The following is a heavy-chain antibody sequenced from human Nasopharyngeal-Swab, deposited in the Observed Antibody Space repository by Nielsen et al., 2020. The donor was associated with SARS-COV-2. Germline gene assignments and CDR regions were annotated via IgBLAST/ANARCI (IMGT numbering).Heavy chain of an antibody. V-gene: IGHV3-9*01. D-gene: IGHD3-16*01. CDR3: AKGLGDY. CDR2: ISWNSGSI. CDR1: GFTFDDYA. Sequence: SLKISCAASGFTFDDYAMHWVRQAPGKGLEWASGISWNSGSIGYADSVKGRFTISRDNAKNSLYLQMNSLRAEDTALYYCAKGLGDYWGQGTLVTVSS. J-gene: IGHJ4*02.